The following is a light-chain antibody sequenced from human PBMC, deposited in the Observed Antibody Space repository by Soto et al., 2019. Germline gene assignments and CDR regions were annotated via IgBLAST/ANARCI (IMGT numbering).Light chain of an antibody. CDR1: QSVNSSY. Sequence: EIVLTQSPGTLSLSPGERATLSCRASQSVNSSYLAWYQQKPGQAPRLLIYGASSRATAIPDRFSGSGSGTDFTLTISRLEPEDFAVYYCQHYGSSALFGPGTKADIK. CDR2: GAS. V-gene: IGKV3-20*01. CDR3: QHYGSSAL. J-gene: IGKJ3*01.